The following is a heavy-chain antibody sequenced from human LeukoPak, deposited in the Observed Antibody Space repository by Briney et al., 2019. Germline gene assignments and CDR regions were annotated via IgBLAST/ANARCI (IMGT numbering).Heavy chain of an antibody. D-gene: IGHD2-2*01. CDR3: ARGRRYCSSTSCSRRVYYYYYMDV. CDR2: MNPNSGNT. V-gene: IGHV1-8*01. J-gene: IGHJ6*03. CDR1: GYTFTSYD. Sequence: ASVKVSCKASGYTFTSYDINWVRQATGQGLEWMGWMNPNSGNTGYAQKFQGRVTMTRNTSISTAYMELGSLRSEDTAVYYCARGRRYCSSTSCSRRVYYYYYMDVWGKGTTVTVSS.